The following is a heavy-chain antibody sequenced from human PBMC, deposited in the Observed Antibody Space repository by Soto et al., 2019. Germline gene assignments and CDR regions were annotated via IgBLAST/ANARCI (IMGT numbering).Heavy chain of an antibody. J-gene: IGHJ4*02. CDR3: AKDHLTTTVTTVGY. Sequence: QVQLVESRGGVVQPGRSLRLSCAASGFTFSNYGMHWVRQAPGKGLEWVAVISYHGSDKYYADSVKGRFTISRDNSKNTLYLQMDSLRAEDTAVYYCAKDHLTTTVTTVGYWGQGTLVTVSS. D-gene: IGHD4-17*01. CDR2: ISYHGSDK. V-gene: IGHV3-30*18. CDR1: GFTFSNYG.